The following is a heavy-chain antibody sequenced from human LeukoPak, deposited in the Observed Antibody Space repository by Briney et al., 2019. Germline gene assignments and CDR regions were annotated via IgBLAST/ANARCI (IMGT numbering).Heavy chain of an antibody. D-gene: IGHD1-26*01. CDR2: INPNSGGT. Sequence: ASVKVSCTASGYTFTGYYMHWVRQAPGQGLEWMGWINPNSGGTNYAQTFQGRVTMTRDTSISTAYMELSRLRSDDTAVYYCARDQAGVGAPDYFDHWGQGTLVTVSS. CDR3: ARDQAGVGAPDYFDH. J-gene: IGHJ4*02. V-gene: IGHV1-2*02. CDR1: GYTFTGYY.